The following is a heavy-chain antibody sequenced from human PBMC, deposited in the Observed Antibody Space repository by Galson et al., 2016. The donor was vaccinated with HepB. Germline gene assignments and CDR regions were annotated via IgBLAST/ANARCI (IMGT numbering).Heavy chain of an antibody. Sequence: SLRLSCAASGFTFSIYAMNWVRQAPGKGLEWVGRIKSKSAGGTADYVSPVKGRCTISRDDSKNTLYLQMDSLKTEDTAVYYCTAMYYDYWGQGTLVTVSS. CDR1: GFTFSIYA. CDR3: TAMYYDY. V-gene: IGHV3-15*01. D-gene: IGHD3-10*01. J-gene: IGHJ4*02. CDR2: IKSKSAGGTA.